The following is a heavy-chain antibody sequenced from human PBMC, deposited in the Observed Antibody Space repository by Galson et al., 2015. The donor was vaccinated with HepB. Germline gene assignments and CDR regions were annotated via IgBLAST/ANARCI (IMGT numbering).Heavy chain of an antibody. CDR3: TTTTVVTPDY. V-gene: IGHV3-73*01. Sequence: SLRLSCAASGFTFSGSAMHWVRQASGKGLEWVGRIRSKANSYATAYAASVKGRFTISRDDSKNTAYLQMNSLKTEDTAVYYCTTTTVVTPDYWGQGTLVTVSS. CDR1: GFTFSGSA. J-gene: IGHJ4*02. CDR2: IRSKANSYAT. D-gene: IGHD4-23*01.